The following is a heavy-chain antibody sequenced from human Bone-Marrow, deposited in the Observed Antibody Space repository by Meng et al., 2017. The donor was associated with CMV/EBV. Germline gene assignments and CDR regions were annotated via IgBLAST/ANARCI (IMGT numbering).Heavy chain of an antibody. CDR3: ASYSNGAYYHYGVHV. CDR1: GFTFSSYS. Sequence: GGSLRLSCAASGFTFSSYSMNWVRQAPGKGLEWVSSISSSSSYIYYADSVKGRFTISRDNAKNPLYLQMNSLRAEDTAVYYCASYSNGAYYHYGVHVWGQGTTVTVSS. V-gene: IGHV3-21*04. CDR2: ISSSSSYI. D-gene: IGHD4-11*01. J-gene: IGHJ6*02.